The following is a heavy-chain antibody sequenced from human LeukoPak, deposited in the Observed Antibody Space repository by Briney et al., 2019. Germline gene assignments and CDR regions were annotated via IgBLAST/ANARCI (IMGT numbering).Heavy chain of an antibody. D-gene: IGHD3-22*01. CDR1: GFTFSGSA. V-gene: IGHV3-73*01. CDR3: TRRSGDDSRSYYDY. Sequence: GGSLRLSCAASGFTFSGSAMHWVRQASGKGLEWVGRIRSKVNNYATAYAASVKGRFTISRDESKNTAYLQMNSLKTEDTAVYYCTRRSGDDSRSYYDYWGQGTLVTVSS. J-gene: IGHJ4*02. CDR2: IRSKVNNYAT.